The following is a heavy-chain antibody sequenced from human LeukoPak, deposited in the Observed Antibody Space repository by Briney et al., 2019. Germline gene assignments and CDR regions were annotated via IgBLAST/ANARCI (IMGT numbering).Heavy chain of an antibody. CDR1: GGSFSDYY. CDR2: IYYSGST. D-gene: IGHD6-13*01. V-gene: IGHV4-59*01. Sequence: ASETLSLTCAVYGGSFSDYYWSWIRQPPGKGLEWIGYIYYSGSTNYNPSLKSRVTISVDTSKNQFSLQLSSVTAADTAVYYCARSYTSSWRSPFDYWGQGILVTVSS. CDR3: ARSYTSSWRSPFDY. J-gene: IGHJ4*02.